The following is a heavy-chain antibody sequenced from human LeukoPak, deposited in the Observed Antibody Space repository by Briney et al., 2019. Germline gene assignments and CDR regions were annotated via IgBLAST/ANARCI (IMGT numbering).Heavy chain of an antibody. CDR3: ARADTTGSYSSDAFDI. J-gene: IGHJ3*02. V-gene: IGHV4-4*02. CDR1: GVSISSGNW. CDR2: IYHDETT. D-gene: IGHD3-10*01. Sequence: PSETLSLTCAVSGVSISSGNWWNWVRQPPGKGLEWIGEIYHDETTNFNPSLKSRVTIAIDKSWNQFSLKLSAVTAADTAVYYCARADTTGSYSSDAFDIWGQGARVTVSS.